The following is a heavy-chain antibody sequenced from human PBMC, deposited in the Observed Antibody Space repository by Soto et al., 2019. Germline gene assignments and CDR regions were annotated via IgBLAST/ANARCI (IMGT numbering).Heavy chain of an antibody. D-gene: IGHD6-6*01. Sequence: QVQLQESGPGLVKPSETLSLTCTVSGGSISSYYWSWIRQPPGKGLEWIGYIYYSGSTNYNPSLKSRVTISVDTSKNQFSLKLSSVTAADMAVYYCARSKYSSSPRYWGQGTLVTVSS. CDR2: IYYSGST. J-gene: IGHJ4*02. CDR3: ARSKYSSSPRY. V-gene: IGHV4-59*01. CDR1: GGSISSYY.